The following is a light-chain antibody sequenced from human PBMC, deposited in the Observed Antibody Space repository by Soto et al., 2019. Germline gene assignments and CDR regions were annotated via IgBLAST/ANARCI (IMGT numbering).Light chain of an antibody. V-gene: IGKV3-20*01. J-gene: IGKJ3*01. CDR2: AAS. CDR1: QSVANNH. Sequence: EVVLTQSPGTLSLSAGERATLSCRASQSVANNHLAWYQQRPGQAPRLLIYAASTRAAGIPDRVSGSGSGTAFTLTISRLEPEDFGVFFCHHYGRSPLFTFVPWTTVDMK. CDR3: HHYGRSPLFT.